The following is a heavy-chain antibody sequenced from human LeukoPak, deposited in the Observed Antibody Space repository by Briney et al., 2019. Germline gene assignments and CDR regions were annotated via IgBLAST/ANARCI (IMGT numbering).Heavy chain of an antibody. V-gene: IGHV3-53*01. D-gene: IGHD2-21*01. J-gene: IGHJ4*02. CDR1: GFTVSSNY. Sequence: GGSLRLSCAASGFTVSSNYMSWVRQAPGKGLEWVSVIYSGGSTYYADSVKGRSTISRDNSKNTLYLQMNSLRAEDTAVYYCARDGEEYYFDYWGQGTLVTVSS. CDR3: ARDGEEYYFDY. CDR2: IYSGGST.